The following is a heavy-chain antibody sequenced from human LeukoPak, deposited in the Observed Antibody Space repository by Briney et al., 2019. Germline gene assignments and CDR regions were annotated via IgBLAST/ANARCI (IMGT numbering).Heavy chain of an antibody. Sequence: PSETLSLTCTVSGGSISSSYYYWVWIRQPPGKGLEWIGIIYYSGSTNYNPSLKSRVTISVDTSKNQFSLKLTSVTAADTAVYYCATTLRGTGYFDYWGQGTLVTVSS. J-gene: IGHJ4*02. CDR2: IYYSGST. D-gene: IGHD1/OR15-1a*01. V-gene: IGHV4-39*01. CDR3: ATTLRGTGYFDY. CDR1: GGSISSSYYY.